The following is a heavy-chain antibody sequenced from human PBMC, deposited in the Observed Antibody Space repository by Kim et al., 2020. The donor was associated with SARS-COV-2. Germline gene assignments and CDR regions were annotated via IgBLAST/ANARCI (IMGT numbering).Heavy chain of an antibody. D-gene: IGHD6-6*01. J-gene: IGHJ4*02. CDR1: GYTFTSYY. CDR2: INSSGGST. Sequence: ASVKVSCKASGYTFTSYYVHWVRQAPGQGLEWMGTINSSGGSTNYAQKFQGRVTMTRDTSTTTVYMELSSLISEDTAVYYCARRFSSSSPIDYWGQGTLVTVSS. V-gene: IGHV1-46*01. CDR3: ARRFSSSSPIDY.